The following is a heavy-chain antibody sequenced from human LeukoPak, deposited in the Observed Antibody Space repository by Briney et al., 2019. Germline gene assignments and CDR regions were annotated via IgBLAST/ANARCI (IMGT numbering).Heavy chain of an antibody. J-gene: IGHJ4*02. Sequence: GGSLRLSCAASGFTFNSYGMHWVRQAPGKGLEWVANIKEDGSEKYYVDSVKGRFTISRDNARNSLFLQMNSLRVEDTAVYYCARGGAARPDFWGQGTLVTVSS. V-gene: IGHV3-7*01. CDR2: IKEDGSEK. CDR1: GFTFNSYG. D-gene: IGHD6-6*01. CDR3: ARGGAARPDF.